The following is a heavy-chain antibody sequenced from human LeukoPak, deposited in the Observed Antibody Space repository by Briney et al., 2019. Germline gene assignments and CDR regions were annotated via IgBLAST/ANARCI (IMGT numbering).Heavy chain of an antibody. CDR1: GFTFSSYA. D-gene: IGHD4-17*01. CDR2: ISGSGGST. V-gene: IGHV3-23*01. J-gene: IGHJ4*02. Sequence: SGGSLRLSCAASGFTFSSYAMSWVRQAPGKGLEWVSAISGSGGSTYYADSVKGRFTISRDNSKNTLYVQMNSLRAEDTAVYYCASQPYPYGDYGYWGQGTLVTVSS. CDR3: ASQPYPYGDYGY.